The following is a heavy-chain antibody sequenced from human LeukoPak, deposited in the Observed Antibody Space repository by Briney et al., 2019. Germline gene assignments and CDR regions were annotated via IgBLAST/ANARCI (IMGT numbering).Heavy chain of an antibody. CDR2: ISSSSSYI. V-gene: IGHV3-21*01. D-gene: IGHD4-23*01. CDR1: GFTFSSYS. J-gene: IGHJ5*02. Sequence: GGSLRLSCAASGFTFSSYSMNWVRQAPGKGLEWVSSISSSSSYIYYADSVKGRFTISRDNAKNSLYLQMNSLRAGDTAVYYCARAEGRWLRRDNWFDPWGQGTLVTVSS. CDR3: ARAEGRWLRRDNWFDP.